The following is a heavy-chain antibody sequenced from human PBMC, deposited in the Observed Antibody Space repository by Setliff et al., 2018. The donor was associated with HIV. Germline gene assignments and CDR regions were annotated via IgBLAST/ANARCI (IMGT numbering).Heavy chain of an antibody. CDR2: INSDGSGT. V-gene: IGHV3-74*01. J-gene: IGHJ6*02. CDR1: GFTFSSYW. D-gene: IGHD5-12*01. Sequence: LGESLKISCAASGFTFSSYWMHWVRQAPGKGLVWVSRINSDGSGTSYADSVKGRFTISRDNAKNTLYLQMNSLRAEDMAVYYCARGHSGYKNGMDVWGQGTTVTVSS. CDR3: ARGHSGYKNGMDV.